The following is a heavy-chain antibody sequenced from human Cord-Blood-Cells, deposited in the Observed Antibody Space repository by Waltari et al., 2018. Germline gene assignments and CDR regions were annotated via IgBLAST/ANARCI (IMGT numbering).Heavy chain of an antibody. D-gene: IGHD2-15*01. V-gene: IGHV4-34*01. CDR2: INHSGST. Sequence: QVQLQQWGAGPLNPPETLSLTCAVYGWSFRRYFWRWFRQPPGKGLEWIGEINHSGSTNYNPSLKRRVTISVDTSKNQFSLKLSAVTAADTAVYYCAREVVVAATPGGAFDIWGQGTMVTVSS. J-gene: IGHJ3*02. CDR1: GWSFRRYF. CDR3: AREVVVAATPGGAFDI.